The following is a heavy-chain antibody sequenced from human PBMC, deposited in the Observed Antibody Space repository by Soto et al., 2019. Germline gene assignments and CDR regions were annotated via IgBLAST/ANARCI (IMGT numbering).Heavy chain of an antibody. J-gene: IGHJ4*02. D-gene: IGHD1-26*01. Sequence: QVQLVESGGGVVQPGRSLRLSCAASGFTFSSYGMHWVRQAPGKGLEWVAVISYDGSNKYYADSVTGRFTISRDNSKNALYLQMNSLRAEDTAVYYCARSPYSVSYLAYFDYWGQGALVTVSS. CDR3: ARSPYSVSYLAYFDY. CDR1: GFTFSSYG. V-gene: IGHV3-30*03. CDR2: ISYDGSNK.